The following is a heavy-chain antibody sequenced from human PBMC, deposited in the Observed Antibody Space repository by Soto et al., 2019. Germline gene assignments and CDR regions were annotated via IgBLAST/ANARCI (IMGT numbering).Heavy chain of an antibody. J-gene: IGHJ6*02. Sequence: QMQLQESGPGLVKPSETLSLTCTSSGDSIRDSSFYWAWIRQSPRKGLEWIGSIYYKGYTKYNPSLETRVNISIDTSRNQFSLRLTSVTAADTAIYFCARHPDYGGNYYYCGLDVWGPGTTVIVSS. CDR2: IYYKGYT. V-gene: IGHV4-39*01. CDR1: GDSIRDSSFY. CDR3: ARHPDYGGNYYYCGLDV. D-gene: IGHD4-17*01.